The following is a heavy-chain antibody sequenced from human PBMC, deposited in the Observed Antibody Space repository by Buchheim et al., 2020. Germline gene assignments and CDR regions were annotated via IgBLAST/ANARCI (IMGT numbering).Heavy chain of an antibody. J-gene: IGHJ6*02. V-gene: IGHV3-7*01. Sequence: EVQLVESGGGLVQPGGSLRLSCAASGFTFSNYWMSWVRQAPGKGLEWVANIKQDGSEKYYVDSVKGRFNISRDNAKNSLYLQMSSLRAEDTAVYYCASKGFYYYYGMDVWGRGTT. CDR3: ASKGFYYYYGMDV. CDR2: IKQDGSEK. CDR1: GFTFSNYW.